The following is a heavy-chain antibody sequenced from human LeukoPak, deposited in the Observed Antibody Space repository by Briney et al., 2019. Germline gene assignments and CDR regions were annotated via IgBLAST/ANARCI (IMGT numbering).Heavy chain of an antibody. CDR2: IYSGGST. V-gene: IGHV3-53*01. CDR3: ARGRERDAYNPPDPFDY. D-gene: IGHD5-24*01. Sequence: GGSLRLSCAASGFTFSSYSMNWVRQAPGRGLEWVSVIYSGGSTHYADSVRGRFTISRDNSKNTLYLQMNSLRAEDTAVYYCARGRERDAYNPPDPFDYWGQGTLVIVSS. J-gene: IGHJ4*02. CDR1: GFTFSSYS.